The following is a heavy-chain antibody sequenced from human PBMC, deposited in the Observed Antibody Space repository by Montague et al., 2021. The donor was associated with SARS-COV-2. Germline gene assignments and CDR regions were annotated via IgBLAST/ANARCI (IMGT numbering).Heavy chain of an antibody. CDR1: GYSISSGYY. CDR3: AVNSNYYYYYGMDV. D-gene: IGHD4-11*01. Sequence: SETLSLTCVVSGYSISSGYYWGWIRQPPGKGLEWIGSIYHSGSTYYNPSLKSRVTISVDTSKNQFSLKLSSVTAADTAVYYCAVNSNYYYYYGMDVWGQGTTVTVSS. J-gene: IGHJ6*02. CDR2: IYHSGST. V-gene: IGHV4-38-2*01.